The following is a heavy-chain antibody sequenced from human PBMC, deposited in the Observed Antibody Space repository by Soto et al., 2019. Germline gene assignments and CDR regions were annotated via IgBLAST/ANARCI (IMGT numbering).Heavy chain of an antibody. CDR3: ARVVTMVRGVIKPALQMDYYYYGMDV. J-gene: IGHJ6*02. CDR1: GGTFSSYA. CDR2: IIPIFGTA. Sequence: GASVKVSCKASGGTFSSYAISWVRQAPGQGLKWMGGIIPIFGTANYAQKFQGRVTITADESTSTAYMELSSLRSEDTAVYYCARVVTMVRGVIKPALQMDYYYYGMDVWGQGTTVTVSS. D-gene: IGHD3-10*01. V-gene: IGHV1-69*13.